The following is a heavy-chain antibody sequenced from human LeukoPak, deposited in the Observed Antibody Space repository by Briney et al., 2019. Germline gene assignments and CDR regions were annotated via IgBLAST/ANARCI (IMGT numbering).Heavy chain of an antibody. D-gene: IGHD6-19*01. CDR2: IYYTGSS. CDR1: GGSISSYY. J-gene: IGHJ4*02. Sequence: SETLSLTCTVSGGSISSYYWSWIRQPPGKGLEWIGYIYYTGSSDYNPSLKSRVTISLDMSKNQFSLKLTSVTAADTAVYYCARDRGGWYYFDYWGQGTLVTVSS. V-gene: IGHV4-59*01. CDR3: ARDRGGWYYFDY.